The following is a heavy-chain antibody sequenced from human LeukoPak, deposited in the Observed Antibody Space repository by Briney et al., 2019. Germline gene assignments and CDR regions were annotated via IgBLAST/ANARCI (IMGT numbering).Heavy chain of an antibody. V-gene: IGHV6-1*01. J-gene: IGHJ4*02. CDR1: GDNFSSNSAA. Sequence: SQTLSLTCALSGDNFSSNSAAWHWLRQSPSRGLEWQGRTYYRSKLYNDYAVSVKSRITINPDTSKIQFSLQLNSVTPEDTAVYYCARAFGIAAAGTESSAIDYWGQGTLVTVSS. CDR3: ARAFGIAAAGTESSAIDY. CDR2: TYYRSKLYN. D-gene: IGHD6-13*01.